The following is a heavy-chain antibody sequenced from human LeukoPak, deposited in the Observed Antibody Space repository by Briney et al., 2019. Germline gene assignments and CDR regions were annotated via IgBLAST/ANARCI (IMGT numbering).Heavy chain of an antibody. V-gene: IGHV3-53*01. Sequence: GGSLRLSCAASGLTVSSSYMSWVRQAPGKGLEWVSVIYSGGSTSYAESVKDRFTISRDNSRNTLYLQMNSLRAEDTAVYYCARALNGFDIWGPGTLVAVSS. J-gene: IGHJ3*02. CDR3: ARALNGFDI. CDR2: IYSGGST. CDR1: GLTVSSSY.